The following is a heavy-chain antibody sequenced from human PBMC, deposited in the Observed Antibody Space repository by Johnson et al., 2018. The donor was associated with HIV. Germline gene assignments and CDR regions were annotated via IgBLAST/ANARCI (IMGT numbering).Heavy chain of an antibody. Sequence: QVQLVESGGGVVQPGRSLRLSCAASGFTFSSYAMHWVRQAPGKGLEWVAVISYDGSNKYYADSVKGRFTISRDNDKNSLYLQMNSLRAEDTALYYCARRSGITMLSGDAVDSGGQGTMVTVSS. CDR1: GFTFSSYA. V-gene: IGHV3-30-3*01. D-gene: IGHD3-10*01. CDR2: ISYDGSNK. J-gene: IGHJ3*02. CDR3: ARRSGITMLSGDAVDS.